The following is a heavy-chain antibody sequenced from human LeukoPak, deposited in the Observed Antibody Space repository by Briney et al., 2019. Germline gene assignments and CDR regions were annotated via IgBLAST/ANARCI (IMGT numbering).Heavy chain of an antibody. Sequence: PGGSLRLSCAASGFTFSSYEMNWVRQAPGKGLEWVSYISSSGSTIYYADSVKGRFTISRDNAKNSLYLQMNSLRAEDTAVYYCAGPYSVPDYWGQGPLVTVSS. CDR2: ISSSGSTI. J-gene: IGHJ4*02. CDR3: AGPYSVPDY. V-gene: IGHV3-48*03. CDR1: GFTFSSYE. D-gene: IGHD5/OR15-5a*01.